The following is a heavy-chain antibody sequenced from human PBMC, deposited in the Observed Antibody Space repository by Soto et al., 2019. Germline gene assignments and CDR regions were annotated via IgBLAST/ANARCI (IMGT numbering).Heavy chain of an antibody. J-gene: IGHJ3*02. Sequence: QVQMVQSGAEVRKPGASVKVSCKVSGYTLTDLSMHWVRQAPGKGLEWMGGFDPEDGETIYAQKFQGRVTMTDDTSTDTAYMELAGLGSDENDVYFCGGTGGDPWGAFDIWGQGTMVTVSS. CDR1: GYTLTDLS. V-gene: IGHV1-24*01. CDR2: FDPEDGET. CDR3: GGTGGDPWGAFDI. D-gene: IGHD7-27*01.